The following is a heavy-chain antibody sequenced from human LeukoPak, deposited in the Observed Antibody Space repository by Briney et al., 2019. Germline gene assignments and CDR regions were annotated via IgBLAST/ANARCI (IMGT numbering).Heavy chain of an antibody. J-gene: IGHJ4*02. CDR3: ARPRIAVAGFPFDY. Sequence: ASVKVSCKASGYTFTTYGLHWVRQAPGQRLEWMGRINTGNGGTNYAQKFQGRVTMTRDTSISTAYMELSRLRSDDTAVYYCARPRIAVAGFPFDYWGQGALVTVSS. CDR2: INTGNGGT. D-gene: IGHD6-19*01. V-gene: IGHV1-2*06. CDR1: GYTFTTYG.